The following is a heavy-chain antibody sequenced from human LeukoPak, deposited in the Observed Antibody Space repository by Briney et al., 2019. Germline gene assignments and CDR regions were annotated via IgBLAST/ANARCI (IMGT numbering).Heavy chain of an antibody. CDR3: ASRDDSSLIDAFDI. D-gene: IGHD3-22*01. CDR2: IYTSGST. V-gene: IGHV4-61*02. Sequence: SETLSLTCTVSGGSISSGSYYWSWIRQPAGKGLEWIGRIYTSGSTNYNPSLKSRVTISVDTSKNQFSLKLSSVTAADTAVYYCASRDDSSLIDAFDIWGQGTMVTVSS. CDR1: GGSISSGSYY. J-gene: IGHJ3*02.